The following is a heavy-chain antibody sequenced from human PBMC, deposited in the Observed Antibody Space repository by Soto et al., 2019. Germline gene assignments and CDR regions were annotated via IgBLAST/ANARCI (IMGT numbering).Heavy chain of an antibody. Sequence: ASVKVSCKDSVYTFTGYFMHWVRQARRQGLESVGWINPNSGGTNYAQKFDGRVTMTRDTSISTAYMELSGVRSGDTAVYYCAREQGWFDPWGQGTLVTVSS. V-gene: IGHV1-2*02. CDR3: AREQGWFDP. J-gene: IGHJ5*02. CDR2: INPNSGGT. CDR1: VYTFTGYF.